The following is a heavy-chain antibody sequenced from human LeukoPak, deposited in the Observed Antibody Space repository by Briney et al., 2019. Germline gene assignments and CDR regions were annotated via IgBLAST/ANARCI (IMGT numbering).Heavy chain of an antibody. D-gene: IGHD5-24*01. CDR1: GFTFSSYW. CDR3: ARDSEGDGYNFDA. Sequence: PGGSLRLSCTASGFTFSSYWMHWVRQAPGKGLVWVSRVNTDGSSTSYADSVKGRFTISRDNAKNTLYLQMNSLRADDTAVYYCARDSEGDGYNFDAWGRGTLVTVSS. CDR2: VNTDGSST. V-gene: IGHV3-74*01. J-gene: IGHJ5*02.